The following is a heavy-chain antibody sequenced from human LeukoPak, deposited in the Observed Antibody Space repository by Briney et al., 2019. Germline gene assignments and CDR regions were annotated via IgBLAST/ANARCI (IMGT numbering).Heavy chain of an antibody. D-gene: IGHD3-22*01. CDR3: ARGDSSGYVCDY. Sequence: GGSLRLSCAASGFTFSSYAINWVRQAPGKGLEWVSGISGSGGSTYYADSVKGRFTISRDNAKNSLYVQMDSLRAEDTAVYYCARGDSSGYVCDYWGQGTLVTVSS. J-gene: IGHJ4*02. CDR1: GFTFSSYA. V-gene: IGHV3-23*01. CDR2: ISGSGGST.